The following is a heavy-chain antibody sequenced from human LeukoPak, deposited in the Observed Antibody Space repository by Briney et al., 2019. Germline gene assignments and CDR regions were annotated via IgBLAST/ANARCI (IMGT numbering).Heavy chain of an antibody. V-gene: IGHV3-15*01. J-gene: IGHJ4*02. D-gene: IGHD5-12*01. CDR2: IKSKTDGGTT. Sequence: SGGSLRLSCAASGFTFSSYSMNWVRQAPGKGLEWVGRIKSKTDGGTTDYAAPVKGRFTISRDDSKNTLYLQMNSLKTEDTAVYYCTTAAATIIFRWRMKPHFDYWGQGTLVTVSS. CDR3: TTAAATIIFRWRMKPHFDY. CDR1: GFTFSSYS.